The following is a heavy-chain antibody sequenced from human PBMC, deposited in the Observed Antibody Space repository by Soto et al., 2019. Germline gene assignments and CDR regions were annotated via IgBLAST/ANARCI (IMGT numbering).Heavy chain of an antibody. CDR3: ARDLYYYGSGSYSVY. CDR2: IIPYFGNT. Sequence: ASVKVSCKASGGTFSSYAISWVRQAPGQGLEWMGWIIPYFGNTNYAQKLQGRVTMTTDTSTSTAYMELRSLRSDDTAVYYCARDLYYYGSGSYSVYWGQGTLVTVSS. D-gene: IGHD3-10*01. J-gene: IGHJ4*02. CDR1: GGTFSSYA. V-gene: IGHV1-18*01.